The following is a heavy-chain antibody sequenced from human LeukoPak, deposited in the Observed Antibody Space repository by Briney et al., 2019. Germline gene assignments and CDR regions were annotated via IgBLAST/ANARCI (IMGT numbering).Heavy chain of an antibody. Sequence: GGSLRLSCAASGFTFDDYTMHWVRQAPGKGLEWVSLISWDGGSAYYADSVKGRFTISRDNSKDSLYLQMNSLRTEDTALYYCAKDLLGSSPHYWGQGTLVTVSS. V-gene: IGHV3-43*01. CDR1: GFTFDDYT. J-gene: IGHJ4*02. CDR2: ISWDGGSA. D-gene: IGHD1-26*01. CDR3: AKDLLGSSPHY.